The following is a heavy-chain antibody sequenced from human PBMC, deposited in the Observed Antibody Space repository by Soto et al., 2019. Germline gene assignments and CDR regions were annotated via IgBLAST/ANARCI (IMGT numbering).Heavy chain of an antibody. CDR2: IYYSGST. V-gene: IGHV4-30-4*01. CDR1: GGSISSGDYY. CDR3: ARGGVGLQIYEHSYYFDY. J-gene: IGHJ4*02. D-gene: IGHD3-16*01. Sequence: QVQLQESGPGLVKPSQTLSLTCTVSGGSISSGDYYWSWIRQPPGKGLEWIGYIYYSGSTYYNPSLKSRVTISVDTSKNQFSLKLSSVTAADTAVYYCARGGVGLQIYEHSYYFDYWGQGTLVTVSS.